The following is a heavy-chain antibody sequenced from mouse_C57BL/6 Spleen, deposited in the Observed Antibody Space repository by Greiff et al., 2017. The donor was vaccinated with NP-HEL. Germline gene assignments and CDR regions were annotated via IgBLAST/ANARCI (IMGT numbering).Heavy chain of an antibody. V-gene: IGHV3-6*01. D-gene: IGHD2-4*01. CDR3: ARDSRGYDYDGAWFAY. Sequence: EVQLVESGPGLVKPSQSLSLTCSVTGYSITSGYYWNWIRQFPGNKLEWMGYISYDGSNNYNPSLKNRISITRDTSKNQFFLKLNSVTTEDTATYYCARDSRGYDYDGAWFAYWGQGTLVTVSA. CDR2: ISYDGSN. CDR1: GYSITSGYY. J-gene: IGHJ3*01.